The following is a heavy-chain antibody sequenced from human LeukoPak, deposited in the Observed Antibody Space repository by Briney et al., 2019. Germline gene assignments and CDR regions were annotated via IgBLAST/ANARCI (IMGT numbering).Heavy chain of an antibody. D-gene: IGHD3-22*01. J-gene: IGHJ4*02. Sequence: GGSLRLSCAGSGVTFSTYWMHWVRQAPGKGLVWVSRINSEGSTISYADSVKGRFTISRDNAKNTLFLQMNSLRAEDTAVYYCARISSDSISYYDHWGQGTLVTVSS. CDR1: GVTFSTYW. V-gene: IGHV3-74*01. CDR2: INSEGSTI. CDR3: ARISSDSISYYDH.